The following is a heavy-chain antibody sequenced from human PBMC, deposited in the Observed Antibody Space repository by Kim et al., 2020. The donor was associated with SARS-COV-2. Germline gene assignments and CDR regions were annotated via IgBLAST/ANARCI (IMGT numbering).Heavy chain of an antibody. CDR2: ISYDGIYK. Sequence: GGSLRLSCAASGFTFSSYAMHWVRQAPGKGLEWVATISYDGIYKYYVDSVRGRFTVSRDNSKNTVQLQMNSLKTEDTALFYCARGDSIHHSFDNWGQGTLVSVSA. J-gene: IGHJ4*02. CDR3: ARGDSIHHSFDN. V-gene: IGHV3-30*04. CDR1: GFTFSSYA. D-gene: IGHD2-21*02.